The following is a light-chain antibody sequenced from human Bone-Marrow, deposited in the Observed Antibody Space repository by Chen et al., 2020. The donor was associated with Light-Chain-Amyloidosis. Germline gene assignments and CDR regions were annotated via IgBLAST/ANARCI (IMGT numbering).Light chain of an antibody. J-gene: IGLJ3*02. CDR2: DNN. CDR3: GTWDSSLSAWV. V-gene: IGLV1-51*01. Sequence: QSVLTQPPSVSAAPGQKFTTSSSGSSSNIGNNYVSWYQQLPGTAPKLLIYDNNKRPSGMTDRFSGSKSGTSATLGITGLQTGDEANYYCGTWDSSLSAWVFGGGTKLTVL. CDR1: SSNIGNNY.